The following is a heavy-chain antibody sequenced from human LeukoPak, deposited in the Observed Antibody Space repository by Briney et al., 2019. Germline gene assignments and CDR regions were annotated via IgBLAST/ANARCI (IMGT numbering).Heavy chain of an antibody. CDR1: GFTVNSKY. V-gene: IGHV3-53*01. CDR2: IYSGGST. Sequence: GGSLRLSCAASGFTVNSKYMSWVRQAPGKGLEWVSVIYSGGSTYYADSVKGRFTISRDNSKNTLYLQMNSLRAEDTAVYYCAKRDTAMATFGYWGQGTLVTVSS. D-gene: IGHD5-18*01. CDR3: AKRDTAMATFGY. J-gene: IGHJ4*02.